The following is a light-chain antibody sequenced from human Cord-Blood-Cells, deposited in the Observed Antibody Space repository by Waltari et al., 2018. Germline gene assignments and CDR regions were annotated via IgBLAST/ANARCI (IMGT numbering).Light chain of an antibody. CDR2: DVS. Sequence: QSALTQPASVSGSPGQSITLSCTVTSSHAGGYNHVPWYQHQPGKAPKLMIYDVSNRPSGVSNRFSGSKSGNTASLTNSGLQAEDEADYYCSSYTSSSLVVFGGGTKLTVL. V-gene: IGLV2-14*03. J-gene: IGLJ2*01. CDR1: SSHAGGYNH. CDR3: SSYTSSSLVV.